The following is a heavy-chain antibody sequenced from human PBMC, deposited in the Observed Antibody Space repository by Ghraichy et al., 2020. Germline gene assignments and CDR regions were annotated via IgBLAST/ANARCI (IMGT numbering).Heavy chain of an antibody. CDR1: GGSFSGYY. Sequence: SDTLSLTCAVYGGSFSGYYWSWIRQPPGKGLEWIGEINHSGSTNYNPSLKSRVTISVDTSKNQFSLKLSSVTAADTAVYYCSVINWGSSGLEDYWGQGTLVTVSS. CDR3: SVINWGSSGLEDY. V-gene: IGHV4-34*01. CDR2: INHSGST. D-gene: IGHD7-27*01. J-gene: IGHJ4*02.